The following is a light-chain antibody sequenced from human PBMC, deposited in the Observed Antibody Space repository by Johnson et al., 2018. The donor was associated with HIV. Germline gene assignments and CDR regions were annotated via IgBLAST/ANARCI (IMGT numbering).Light chain of an antibody. V-gene: IGLV1-51*01. CDR3: GTWDSSLRAGF. CDR1: SSNIGNNY. CDR2: DNN. J-gene: IGLJ1*01. Sequence: QAVLTQPPSVSAAPGQKVTISCSGSSSNIGNNYVSWYQQIPGTATKLLIYDNNKRPSGIPDRFSGSKSGTSATLGITGLQTGDEADYSCGTWDSSLRAGFFGTGTKVTVL.